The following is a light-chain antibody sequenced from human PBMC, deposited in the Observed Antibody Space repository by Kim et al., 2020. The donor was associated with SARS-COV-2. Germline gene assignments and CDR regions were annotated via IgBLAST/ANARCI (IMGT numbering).Light chain of an antibody. V-gene: IGKV4-1*01. J-gene: IGKJ1*01. CDR2: WAS. CDR1: QSVLYSSNNKNY. Sequence: DIVMTQSPDSLAVSLGERATINCRSSQSVLYSSNNKNYLAWYQQKPGQPPKLLIYWASTRESGVPDRFSGSGSGTDFTLTISSVQAEDVAVYYCKEYYTAPRTFGQGTKVDIK. CDR3: KEYYTAPRT.